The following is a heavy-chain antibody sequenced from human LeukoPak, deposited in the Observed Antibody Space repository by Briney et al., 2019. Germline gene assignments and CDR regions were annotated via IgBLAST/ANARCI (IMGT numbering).Heavy chain of an antibody. CDR2: ISTYNGNT. V-gene: IGHV1-18*01. CDR1: GYTFTSYG. D-gene: IGHD6-19*01. CDR3: ARDPIGSGRTIAYFQH. J-gene: IGHJ1*01. Sequence: ASVKVSCKASGYTFTSYGISWVRQAPGQGLEWMGWISTYNGNTNYAQKLQGRVTMATDTSTSTAYMELRSLRSDDTAVYYCARDPIGSGRTIAYFQHWGQGTLVTVSS.